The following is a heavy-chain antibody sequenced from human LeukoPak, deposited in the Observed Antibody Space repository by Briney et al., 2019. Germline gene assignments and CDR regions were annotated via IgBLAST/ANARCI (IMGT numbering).Heavy chain of an antibody. D-gene: IGHD5-18*01. CDR1: GFTVSSNY. CDR3: ARGHVTAMGDH. J-gene: IGHJ4*02. V-gene: IGHV3-66*01. CDR2: IYSGGST. Sequence: GGSLRLSCAASGFTVSSNYMSWVRQAPGKGLEWVSVIYSGGSTYYADSVKGRFTISRDNSKNTLYLQMNSLRAEDTAVYYCARGHVTAMGDHWGQGTLVTVSS.